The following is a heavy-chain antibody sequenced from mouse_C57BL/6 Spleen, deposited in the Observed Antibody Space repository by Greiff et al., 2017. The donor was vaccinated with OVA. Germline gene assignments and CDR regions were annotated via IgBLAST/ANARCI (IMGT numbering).Heavy chain of an antibody. D-gene: IGHD4-1*01. Sequence: EVMLVESEGGLVQPGSSMKLSCTASGFTFSDYYMAWVRQVPEKGLEWVANINYDGSSTYYLDSLKSRFIISRDNAKNILYLQMSSLKSEDTATYYCARENWDVGYFDVWGTGTTVTVSS. CDR2: INYDGSST. CDR1: GFTFSDYY. J-gene: IGHJ1*03. CDR3: ARENWDVGYFDV. V-gene: IGHV5-16*01.